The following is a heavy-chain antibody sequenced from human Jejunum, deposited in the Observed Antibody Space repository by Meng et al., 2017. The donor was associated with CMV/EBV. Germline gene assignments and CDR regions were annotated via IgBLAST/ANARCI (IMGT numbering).Heavy chain of an antibody. CDR2: IKQDGRER. Sequence: WGRQGPGRGVEWVGYIKQDGRERSSVDSGRGRFTISRDNAKNSLYLQMNDLRVENTAVYYCAGARTYFRDSSGHSLDYWGQGTLVTVSS. V-gene: IGHV3-7*01. J-gene: IGHJ4*02. CDR3: AGARTYFRDSSGHSLDY. D-gene: IGHD3-22*01.